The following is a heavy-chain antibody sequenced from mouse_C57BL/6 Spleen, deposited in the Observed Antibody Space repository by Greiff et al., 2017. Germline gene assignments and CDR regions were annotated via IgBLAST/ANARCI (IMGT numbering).Heavy chain of an antibody. V-gene: IGHV1-61*01. CDR1: GYTFTSYW. CDR3: ARGNDYDWFDY. Sequence: VQLQQPGAELVRPGSSVKLSCKASGYTFTSYWMDWVKQRPGQGLEWIGNIYPSDSETHYNQKFKDKATLTVDKSSSTAYMQLSSLTSEDSAVYYCARGNDYDWFDYWGQGTTLTVSS. J-gene: IGHJ2*01. D-gene: IGHD2-4*01. CDR2: IYPSDSET.